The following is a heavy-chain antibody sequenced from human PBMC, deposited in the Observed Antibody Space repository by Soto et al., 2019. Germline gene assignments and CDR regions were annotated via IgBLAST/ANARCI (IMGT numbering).Heavy chain of an antibody. Sequence: GGSLRLSCAASGFTFSSYGMHWVRQAPGKGLEWVAVISYDGSNKYYADSVKGRFTISRDNSKNTLYLQMNSLRAEDTAVYYCARGYDFWSGYWAFLRLNYFDYWGQGTLVTVS. CDR3: ARGYDFWSGYWAFLRLNYFDY. V-gene: IGHV3-30*03. CDR1: GFTFSSYG. D-gene: IGHD3-3*01. J-gene: IGHJ4*02. CDR2: ISYDGSNK.